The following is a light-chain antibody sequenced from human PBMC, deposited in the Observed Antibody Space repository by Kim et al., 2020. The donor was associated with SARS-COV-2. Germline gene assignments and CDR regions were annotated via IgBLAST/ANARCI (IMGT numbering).Light chain of an antibody. V-gene: IGLV3-21*02. CDR3: QVWDSSSDHVV. J-gene: IGLJ2*01. CDR1: NIGGES. Sequence: SYELTQPPSVSVAPGQTARITCGGNNIGGESVQWYQQRPGQAPLLVMHDDSDRPSGIPERISGSSSENTATLTISRVEVGDEADYYCQVWDSSSDHVVFGGGTQLTVL. CDR2: DDS.